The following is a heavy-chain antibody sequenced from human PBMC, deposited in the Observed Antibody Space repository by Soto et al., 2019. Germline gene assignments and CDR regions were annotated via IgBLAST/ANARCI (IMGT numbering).Heavy chain of an antibody. V-gene: IGHV3-30-3*01. CDR3: ARDLRGRRDGYNWVGY. Sequence: QVQLVESGGGVVQPGRSLRLSCAASGFTFSSYAMHWVRQAPGKGLEWVAVISYDGSNKYYADSVKGRFTISRDNSKNTLYLQMNSLRAEDTAVYYCARDLRGRRDGYNWVGYWGQGTLVTVSS. J-gene: IGHJ4*02. CDR2: ISYDGSNK. CDR1: GFTFSSYA. D-gene: IGHD5-12*01.